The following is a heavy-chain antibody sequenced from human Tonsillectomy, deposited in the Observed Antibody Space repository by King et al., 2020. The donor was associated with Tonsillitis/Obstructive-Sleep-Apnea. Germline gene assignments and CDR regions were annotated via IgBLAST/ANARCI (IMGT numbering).Heavy chain of an antibody. V-gene: IGHV3-23*04. Sequence: VQLVESGGGLVQPGGSLRLSCAASGFTFRNSAMSWVRQVPGKRLEWVSAISGSGNEKYYADSVRGRFSISRDNYKNTLYLQLNSLRADDTALYYCAKEGPGGQQLIWVDSWGQGTLVTVSS. J-gene: IGHJ4*02. D-gene: IGHD6-13*01. CDR1: GFTFRNSA. CDR3: AKEGPGGQQLIWVDS. CDR2: ISGSGNEK.